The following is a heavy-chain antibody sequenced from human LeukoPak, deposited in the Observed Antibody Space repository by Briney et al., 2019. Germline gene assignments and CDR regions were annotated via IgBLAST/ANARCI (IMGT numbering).Heavy chain of an antibody. V-gene: IGHV1-2*02. Sequence: GASVKVSCKASGYTFTGYYMHWVRQAPGQGLEWMGWINPSSGGTNYAQNFQGRVTMTRDTSISTVYMELSRLRSDDTAVYYCGRPDFGSGNYYPPPHWGQGTLVTVSS. D-gene: IGHD3-10*01. CDR3: GRPDFGSGNYYPPPH. J-gene: IGHJ4*02. CDR2: INPSSGGT. CDR1: GYTFTGYY.